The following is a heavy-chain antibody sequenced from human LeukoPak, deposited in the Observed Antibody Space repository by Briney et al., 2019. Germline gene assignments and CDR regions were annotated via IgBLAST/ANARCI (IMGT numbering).Heavy chain of an antibody. CDR1: GFTFSSYG. Sequence: PGGSLRLSCAASGFTFSSYGMSWVRQAPGKGLEWVSAISGSGGSTYYADSVKGRFTISRDNSKNTLYLQMNSLRADDTAVYYCARDSYDSSGYSIIKAGSVYWGQGTLVTVSS. CDR3: ARDSYDSSGYSIIKAGSVY. V-gene: IGHV3-23*01. CDR2: ISGSGGST. D-gene: IGHD3-22*01. J-gene: IGHJ4*02.